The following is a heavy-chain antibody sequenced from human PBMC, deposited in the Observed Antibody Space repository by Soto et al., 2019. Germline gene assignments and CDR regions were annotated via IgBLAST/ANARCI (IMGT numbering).Heavy chain of an antibody. J-gene: IGHJ6*02. V-gene: IGHV1-3*01. Sequence: ASVKVSFKASRYTYTIYAMQWERQAPGQRLEWMGWINAGNGNTKYSQKFQGRVTITRDTSASTAYMELSSLRSEDTAVYHCARDIWIQLWLRGMDVWGQG. CDR3: ARDIWIQLWLRGMDV. D-gene: IGHD5-18*01. CDR2: INAGNGNT. CDR1: RYTYTIYA.